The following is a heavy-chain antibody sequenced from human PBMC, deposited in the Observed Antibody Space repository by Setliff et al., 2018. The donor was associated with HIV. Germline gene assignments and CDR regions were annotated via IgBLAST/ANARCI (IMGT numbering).Heavy chain of an antibody. CDR2: LFHSGNT. V-gene: IGHV4-59*08. D-gene: IGHD1-1*01. CDR3: ARHPGSTCNWYKGAFDF. Sequence: SETLSLTCTVSGGSISSYYWSWIRQPPGKGLEWTGSLFHSGNTNYTPSVKSRVIISVDTSKNQFSMKVKSVTAADTAMYYCARHPGSTCNWYKGAFDFWGQGRMVTVSS. J-gene: IGHJ3*01. CDR1: GGSISSYY.